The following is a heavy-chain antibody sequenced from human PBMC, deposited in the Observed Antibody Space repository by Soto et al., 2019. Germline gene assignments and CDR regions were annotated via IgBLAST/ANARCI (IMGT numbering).Heavy chain of an antibody. CDR2: ISYDGSNK. J-gene: IGHJ4*02. CDR1: GFTFSSYG. CDR3: AKDPSYYDSMPSQH. Sequence: GGSLRLSCAASGFTFSSYGMHWVRQAPGKGLEWVAVISYDGSNKYYADSVKGRFTISRDNSKNTLYLQMNSLRAEDTAVYYCAKDPSYYDSMPSQHWGQGTLVTVSS. D-gene: IGHD3-22*01. V-gene: IGHV3-30*18.